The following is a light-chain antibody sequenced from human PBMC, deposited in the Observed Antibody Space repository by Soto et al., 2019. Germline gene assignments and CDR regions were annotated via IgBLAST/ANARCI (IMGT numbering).Light chain of an antibody. CDR2: EVS. J-gene: IGLJ2*01. V-gene: IGLV2-18*02. Sequence: QSALTQPPSVSGSPGQSVTISCTGTSSDVGSYNRVSWYQQPPGTAPKLMIHEVSNRPSGVPDRFSGSKSVNTASLTISGLQAEDEADYYGSSYTSSSTLVFGGGTQLTGL. CDR3: SSYTSSSTLV. CDR1: SSDVGSYNR.